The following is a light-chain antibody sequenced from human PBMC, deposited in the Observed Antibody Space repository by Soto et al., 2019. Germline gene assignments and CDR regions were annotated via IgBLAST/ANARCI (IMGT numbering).Light chain of an antibody. CDR2: RNN. J-gene: IGLJ3*02. CDR3: AAWDDSFNWV. V-gene: IGLV1-47*01. CDR1: SSNIGSNY. Sequence: QAVVTQPPSASGTPGQRVTISCSGSSSNIGSNYVYWYQQLPGTAPKLLIYRNNQRPSGVPDRFSGSKSGTSASLAISGLRSEDEADYYCAAWDDSFNWVFGGGTKLTVL.